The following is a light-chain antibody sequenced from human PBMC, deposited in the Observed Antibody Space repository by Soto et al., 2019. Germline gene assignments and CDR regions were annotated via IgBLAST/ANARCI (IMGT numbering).Light chain of an antibody. J-gene: IGLJ1*01. V-gene: IGLV1-44*01. CDR1: SSNIGSNT. CDR2: SNN. Sequence: QSVLTQPPSASGTPGQRVTISCSGSSSNIGSNTVNWYQQLPGTAPKLLIYSNNQRPSGVPDRFSGSKSGTSASLAISWLQSEDEADYYCAAWDDSLNGYVLGTGTKVTVL. CDR3: AAWDDSLNGYV.